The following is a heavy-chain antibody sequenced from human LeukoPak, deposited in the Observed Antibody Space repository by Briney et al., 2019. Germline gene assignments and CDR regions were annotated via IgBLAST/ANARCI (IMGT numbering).Heavy chain of an antibody. CDR3: ARQGLDGGAFY. J-gene: IGHJ4*02. CDR1: GGSISSSSYY. V-gene: IGHV4-39*01. Sequence: SETLSLTCTVSGGSISSSSYYWGWIRQPPGKGLEWIGSIYYSGSTYYNPSLKSRVTISVDTSKNQFSLKPSSVTAADTAVYYCARQGLDGGAFYWGQGTLVTVSS. CDR2: IYYSGST. D-gene: IGHD4-23*01.